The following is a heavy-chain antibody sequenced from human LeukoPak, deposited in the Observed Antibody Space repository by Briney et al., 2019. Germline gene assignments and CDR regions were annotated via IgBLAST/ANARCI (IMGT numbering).Heavy chain of an antibody. D-gene: IGHD5-24*01. J-gene: IGHJ4*02. Sequence: GGSLRLSCAASGFTFSNANMNWVRQAPGEGPEPVGLIKRKTDGGTTDYAAPVKGRFTISRDDSKDTLYLQMNSLKTEDTAVYYCTTRRRRDGLTGDGYWGQGTLVTVSS. CDR3: TTRRRRDGLTGDGY. CDR2: IKRKTDGGTT. V-gene: IGHV3-15*01. CDR1: GFTFSNAN.